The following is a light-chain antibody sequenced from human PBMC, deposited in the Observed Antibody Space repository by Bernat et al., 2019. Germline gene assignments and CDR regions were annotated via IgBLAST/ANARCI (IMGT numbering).Light chain of an antibody. CDR3: QQSYSTPIT. CDR2: AAS. V-gene: IGKV1-39*01. CDR1: QSISSH. J-gene: IGKJ5*01. Sequence: DIQMTQSPSSLSASVGDRVTITCRASQSISSHLNWYQQKPWKAPKLLIYAASSLQSGVPSRFSGSGSGSDFTLTISSLQPEVFATYYCQQSYSTPITFGQGTRLEIK.